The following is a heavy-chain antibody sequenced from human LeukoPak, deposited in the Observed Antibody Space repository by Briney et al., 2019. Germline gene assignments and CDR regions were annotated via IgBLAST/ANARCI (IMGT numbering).Heavy chain of an antibody. Sequence: GASVKVSCKASGGTFSSYAISWVRQAPGQGLEWMGRTIPILGIANYAQKFQGRVTITADKSTSTAYMELSSLRSEDTAVYYCARGCSGGSCWDYYYYYGMDVWGQGTTVTVSS. CDR3: ARGCSGGSCWDYYYYYGMDV. CDR2: TIPILGIA. CDR1: GGTFSSYA. V-gene: IGHV1-69*04. D-gene: IGHD2-15*01. J-gene: IGHJ6*02.